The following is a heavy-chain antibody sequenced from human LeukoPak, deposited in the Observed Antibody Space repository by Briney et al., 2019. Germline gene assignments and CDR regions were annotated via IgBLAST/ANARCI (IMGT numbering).Heavy chain of an antibody. J-gene: IGHJ4*02. CDR1: GGSISSGDYY. V-gene: IGHV4-39*07. CDR2: IDGSGST. D-gene: IGHD6-19*01. Sequence: PSETLSLTCTVSGGSISSGDYYWTWIRQPPGKGLEWIGEIDGSGSTNYNPSLKSRVTILEDTSKNQFFLKLKSVTAADTAMYYCARRPAGTIDYWGQGTLVTVSS. CDR3: ARRPAGTIDY.